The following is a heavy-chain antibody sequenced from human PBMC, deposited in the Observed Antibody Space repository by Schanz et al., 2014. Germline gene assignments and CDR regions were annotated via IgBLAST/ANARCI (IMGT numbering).Heavy chain of an antibody. CDR2: MNPDRGNT. J-gene: IGHJ5*02. V-gene: IGHV1-8*01. CDR1: GYTFTSYD. Sequence: VQLVQSGAEVKRPGASVRVSCKASGYTFTSYDFNWVRQAPGQGLEWMGWMNPDRGNTGYAQKFQGRVTMTRNTSISTAYMELSRLRSDDTAVYYCARGRGGAGGSCCSWFDLWGQGTLVTVAS. D-gene: IGHD2-15*01. CDR3: ARGRGGAGGSCCSWFDL.